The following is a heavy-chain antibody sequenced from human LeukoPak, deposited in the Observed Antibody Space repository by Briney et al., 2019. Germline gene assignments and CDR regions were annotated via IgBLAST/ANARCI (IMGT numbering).Heavy chain of an antibody. J-gene: IGHJ5*02. V-gene: IGHV3-30*01. CDR3: ARDLIP. CDR2: ISYDGSNK. CDR1: GFTFSSYA. D-gene: IGHD3-9*01. Sequence: GGSLRLSCAASGFTFSSYAMHWVRQAPGKGLEWVAVISYDGSNKYYADSVEGRFTISRDNSKNTLYLQMNSLRAEDTAVYYCARDLIPWGQGTLVTVSS.